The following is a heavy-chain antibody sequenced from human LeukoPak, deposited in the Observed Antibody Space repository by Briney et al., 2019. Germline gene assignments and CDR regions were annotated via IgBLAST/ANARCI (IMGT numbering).Heavy chain of an antibody. CDR1: GYTFTGYY. CDR2: IIPIFGTR. V-gene: IGHV1-69*05. D-gene: IGHD1-26*01. J-gene: IGHJ4*02. CDR3: ARDGRATTTGKNLDY. Sequence: GASVKVSCKASGYTFTGYYMHWVRQAPGQGLEWMGMIIPIFGTRNYAQKFQGRVTITTDDSMTTAYMELSSLKSEDTAVYYCARDGRATTTGKNLDYWGQGTLVTVSS.